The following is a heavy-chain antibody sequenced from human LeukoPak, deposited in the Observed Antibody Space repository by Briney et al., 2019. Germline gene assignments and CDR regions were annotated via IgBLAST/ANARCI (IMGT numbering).Heavy chain of an antibody. CDR2: IYTSGST. CDR3: ARDFVVGRAKAFDI. D-gene: IGHD6-19*01. V-gene: IGHV4-4*07. Sequence: SETLSLTCTVSGGSISSYYWSWIRQPAGKGLEWIGRIYTSGSTNYNPSLKSRVTMSVDTSKNQFSLKLSSVTAADTAVYYCARDFVVGRAKAFDIWGQGTMVTVSS. J-gene: IGHJ3*02. CDR1: GGSISSYY.